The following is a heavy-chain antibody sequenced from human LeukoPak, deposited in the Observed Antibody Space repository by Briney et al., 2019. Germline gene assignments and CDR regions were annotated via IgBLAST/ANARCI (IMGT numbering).Heavy chain of an antibody. D-gene: IGHD3-22*01. CDR2: INPNSGGT. CDR1: GYTFTGYY. V-gene: IGHV1-2*02. Sequence: ASVKVSCKASGYTFTGYYMHWVRQAPGQGLEWMGWINPNSGGTNYAQKFQGRVTMTRDTSISTAYMELSRLRSDDTAVYYCARDPAPYDSSGYYSWGAFDIWGQGTMVTVSS. CDR3: ARDPAPYDSSGYYSWGAFDI. J-gene: IGHJ3*02.